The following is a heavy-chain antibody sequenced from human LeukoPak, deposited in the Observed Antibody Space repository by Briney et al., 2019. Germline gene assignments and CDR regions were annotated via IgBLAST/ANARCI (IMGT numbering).Heavy chain of an antibody. D-gene: IGHD4-17*01. J-gene: IGHJ1*01. CDR2: ISHIGDT. CDR1: GASVSGGGDH. Sequence: SETLSLTCSLYGASVSGGGDHWNWIRRRPGKGLEWLGYISHIGDTFYNPSLKSRVSMSVDTSKNQFSLQLRTLTAADTAVYYCASPLTIYGDYGYWGQGALVTVSS. CDR3: ASPLTIYGDYGY. V-gene: IGHV4-30-4*01.